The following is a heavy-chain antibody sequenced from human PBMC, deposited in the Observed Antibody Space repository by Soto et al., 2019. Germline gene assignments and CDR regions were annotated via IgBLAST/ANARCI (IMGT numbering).Heavy chain of an antibody. J-gene: IGHJ4*02. Sequence: SVKVSCKASGGTFSSYTISWVRQAPGQGLEWMGRIIPILGIANYAQKFQGRVTITADKSTSTAYMELSSLRSEDTAVYYCAYYDYIWGSYRYEAFDYWGQGTLVTVSS. CDR1: GGTFSSYT. CDR2: IIPILGIA. CDR3: AYYDYIWGSYRYEAFDY. V-gene: IGHV1-69*02. D-gene: IGHD3-16*02.